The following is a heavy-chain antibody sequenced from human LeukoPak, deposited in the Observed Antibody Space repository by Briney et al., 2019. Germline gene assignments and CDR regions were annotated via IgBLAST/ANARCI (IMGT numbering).Heavy chain of an antibody. Sequence: GGPLRLSCTTSGFTVTNYWMRWVRQAPGKGLVWVSRINSNGSNTNHAGCVKRRFTISRDNARNTLYLQMNSLRAEDTAVYYCAGGLSDYYYTVGYWGQGTLVTVSS. CDR1: GFTVTNYW. V-gene: IGHV3-74*01. CDR2: INSNGSNT. J-gene: IGHJ4*02. D-gene: IGHD3-22*01. CDR3: AGGLSDYYYTVGY.